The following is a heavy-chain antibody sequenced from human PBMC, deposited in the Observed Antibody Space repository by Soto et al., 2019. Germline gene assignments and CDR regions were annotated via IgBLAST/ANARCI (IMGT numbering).Heavy chain of an antibody. V-gene: IGHV3-48*02. CDR2: ISSSSSTI. Sequence: EVQLVESGGGLVQPGGSLRLSCAASGFTFSSYSMNWVRQAPGKGMEWVSYISSSSSTIYYADSVKGRFTISRDNAKNSLYLQMNSLRDEDTAVYYCARDRRISYYYDRSGLKIGGWYFDLWGRGTLVTVSS. CDR3: ARDRRISYYYDRSGLKIGGWYFDL. J-gene: IGHJ2*01. D-gene: IGHD3-22*01. CDR1: GFTFSSYS.